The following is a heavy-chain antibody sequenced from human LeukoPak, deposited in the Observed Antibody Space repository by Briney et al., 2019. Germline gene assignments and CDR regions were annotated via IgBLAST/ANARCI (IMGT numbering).Heavy chain of an antibody. V-gene: IGHV3-23*01. D-gene: IGHD4-23*01. Sequence: GGSLRLSCAASGFTVSSNYMSWVRQAPGKGLEWVSAISGSGGSTYYADSVKGRFTISRDNSKNTLYLQMNSLRAEDTAVYYCAKTKTTVVMRYYFDYWGQGTLVTVSS. CDR3: AKTKTTVVMRYYFDY. CDR2: ISGSGGST. J-gene: IGHJ4*02. CDR1: GFTVSSNY.